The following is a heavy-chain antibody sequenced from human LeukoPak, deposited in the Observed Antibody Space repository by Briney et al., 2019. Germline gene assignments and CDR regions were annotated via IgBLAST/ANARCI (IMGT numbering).Heavy chain of an antibody. D-gene: IGHD2-2*02. Sequence: ASVKVSCKASGYTFTSYGIIWVRQAPGQGLEWMGWISAYNGNTNYAQKLQGRVTMTTDTSTSTAYMELRSLRSDDTAVYYCARVEDIVVVPAAILAPPYNWFDPWGQGTLVTVSS. V-gene: IGHV1-18*01. J-gene: IGHJ5*02. CDR3: ARVEDIVVVPAAILAPPYNWFDP. CDR2: ISAYNGNT. CDR1: GYTFTSYG.